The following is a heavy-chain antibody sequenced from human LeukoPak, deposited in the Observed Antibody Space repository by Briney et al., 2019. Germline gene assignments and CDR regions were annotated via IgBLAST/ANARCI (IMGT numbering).Heavy chain of an antibody. CDR2: IIPMYRTP. CDR3: ARGATGTTFYHWLDP. Sequence: GSSVKVSCKASGGTFGIYGMSWVRQAPGQGLKWMGGIIPMYRTPTYAERFEGRVTISTDDSTSTVYMELSSLRSEDTAVYYCARGATGTTFYHWLDPWGQGTLDTVSS. V-gene: IGHV1-69*05. CDR1: GGTFGIYG. J-gene: IGHJ5*02. D-gene: IGHD1-7*01.